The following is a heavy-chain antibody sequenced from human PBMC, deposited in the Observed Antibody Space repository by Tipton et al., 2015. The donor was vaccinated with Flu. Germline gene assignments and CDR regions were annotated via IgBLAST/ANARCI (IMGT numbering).Heavy chain of an antibody. Sequence: QLVQSGGGLVQPGGSLRLSCAASGFTFSSYWMSWVRQAPGKGLEWVANIKQDGSEKYYVDSVKGRFTISRDNAKNSRYLQMNSLRAEDTAVYYCARGVEVAALLYYFDYWGQGTLVTVSS. V-gene: IGHV3-7*01. CDR3: ARGVEVAALLYYFDY. CDR1: GFTFSSYW. D-gene: IGHD2-15*01. J-gene: IGHJ4*02. CDR2: IKQDGSEK.